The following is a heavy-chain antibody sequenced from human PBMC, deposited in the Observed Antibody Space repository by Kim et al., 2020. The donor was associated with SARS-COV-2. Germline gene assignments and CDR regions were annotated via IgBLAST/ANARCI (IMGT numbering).Heavy chain of an antibody. J-gene: IGHJ4*02. D-gene: IGHD6-6*01. CDR3: ARDISGRYSSSLYRSFDY. CDR1: GYTFTSYG. CDR2: ISAYNGNT. Sequence: ASVKVSCKASGYTFTSYGISWVRQAPGQGLEWMGWISAYNGNTNYAQKLQGRVTMTTDTSTSTAYMELRSLRSDDTAVYYCARDISGRYSSSLYRSFDYWGQGTLVTVSS. V-gene: IGHV1-18*04.